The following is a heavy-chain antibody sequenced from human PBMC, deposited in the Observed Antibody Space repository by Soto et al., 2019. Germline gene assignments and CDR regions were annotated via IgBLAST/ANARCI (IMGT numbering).Heavy chain of an antibody. CDR3: ATGGDATMVRGVIIAFDY. CDR2: FDPEDGET. J-gene: IGHJ4*02. CDR1: GYTLTELS. D-gene: IGHD3-10*01. V-gene: IGHV1-24*01. Sequence: QVQLVQSGAEVKKPGASVKVSCKVSGYTLTELSMHWVRQAPGKGLEWMGGFDPEDGETIYAQKFQGRVTMTEDTSTDTAYMELSSPRSEDTAVYYCATGGDATMVRGVIIAFDYWGQGTLVTVSS.